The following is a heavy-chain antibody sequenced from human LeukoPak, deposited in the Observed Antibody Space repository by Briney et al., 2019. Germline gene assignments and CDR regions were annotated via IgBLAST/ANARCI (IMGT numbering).Heavy chain of an antibody. Sequence: PSETLSLTCAVSGGSISSGGYSWSWIRQPPGKGLEWIGYIYHSGSTCYNPSLKSRVTISVDRSKNQFSLKLSSVTAADTAVYYCASARDAFDIWGQGTMVTVSS. CDR1: GGSISSGGYS. CDR3: ASARDAFDI. D-gene: IGHD2-15*01. CDR2: IYHSGST. J-gene: IGHJ3*02. V-gene: IGHV4-30-2*01.